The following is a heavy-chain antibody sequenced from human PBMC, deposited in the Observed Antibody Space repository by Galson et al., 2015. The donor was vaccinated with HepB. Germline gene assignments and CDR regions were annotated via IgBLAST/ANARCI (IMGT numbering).Heavy chain of an antibody. CDR1: GFTFSSYS. J-gene: IGHJ2*01. V-gene: IGHV3-48*04. Sequence: SLRLSCAASGFTFSSYSMNWVRQAPGKGLEWVSYISSSSSTIYYADSVKGRFTISRDNAKNSLYLQMNSLRAEDTAVYYCAREEGGSSWYGTYWYFDLWGRGTLVTVSS. D-gene: IGHD6-13*01. CDR2: ISSSSSTI. CDR3: AREEGGSSWYGTYWYFDL.